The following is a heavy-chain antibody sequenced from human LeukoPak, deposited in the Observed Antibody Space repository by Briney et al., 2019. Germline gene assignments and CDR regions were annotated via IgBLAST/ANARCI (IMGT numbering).Heavy chain of an antibody. CDR1: GGSFSGYY. CDR2: INHSGST. Sequence: KPSETLSLTCAVYGGSFSGYYWSWIRQPPGKGLEWIGEINHSGSTNYNPSLKSRVTISVDTSKNQFSLKLSSVTAADTAVYYCARRADEDMITFGGVIVFDYWGQGTLVTVSS. CDR3: ARRADEDMITFGGVIVFDY. D-gene: IGHD3-16*02. J-gene: IGHJ4*02. V-gene: IGHV4-34*01.